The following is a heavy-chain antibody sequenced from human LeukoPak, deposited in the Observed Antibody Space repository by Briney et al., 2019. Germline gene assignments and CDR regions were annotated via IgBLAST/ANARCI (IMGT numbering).Heavy chain of an antibody. CDR1: GFTFSRYA. CDR3: ARAERDAGVFDY. J-gene: IGHJ4*02. D-gene: IGHD3-3*01. CDR2: ISYDGSNK. V-gene: IGHV3-30-3*01. Sequence: GGSLRLSCVASGFTFSRYAMHWVRQGPGKGLEWVAFISYDGSNKYYADSVKGRFTISRDNSKNTLYLQMNSLRAEDTAVYYCARAERDAGVFDYWGQGTLVTVSS.